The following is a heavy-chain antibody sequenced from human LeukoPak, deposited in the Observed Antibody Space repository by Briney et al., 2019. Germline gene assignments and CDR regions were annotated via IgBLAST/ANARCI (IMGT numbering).Heavy chain of an antibody. D-gene: IGHD1-26*01. Sequence: ASVKVSCKVSGYTLTELSMHWVRQAPGKGLEWMGGFDPEDGEAIYAQKFQGRVTMTEDASTDTAYMELSSLRSEDTAVYYCASEFLGGGYTLSYPLDYWGRGTLVTVSS. V-gene: IGHV1-24*01. CDR1: GYTLTELS. CDR3: ASEFLGGGYTLSYPLDY. CDR2: FDPEDGEA. J-gene: IGHJ4*02.